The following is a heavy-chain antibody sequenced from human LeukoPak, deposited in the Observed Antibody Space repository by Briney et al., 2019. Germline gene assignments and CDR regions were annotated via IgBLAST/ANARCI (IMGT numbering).Heavy chain of an antibody. V-gene: IGHV1-69*04. CDR1: GGTFSSYA. CDR3: ARDWFDSSGPIHYYYGMDV. D-gene: IGHD3-22*01. J-gene: IGHJ6*02. Sequence: SVKVSYKASGGTFSSYAISWVRQAPGQGLEWMGRIIPILGIANYAQKFQGRVTITADKSTSTAYMELSSLRSEDTAVYYCARDWFDSSGPIHYYYGMDVWGQGTTVTVSS. CDR2: IIPILGIA.